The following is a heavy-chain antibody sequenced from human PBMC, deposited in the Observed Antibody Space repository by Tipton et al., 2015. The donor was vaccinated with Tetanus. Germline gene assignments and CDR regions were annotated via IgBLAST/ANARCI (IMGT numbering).Heavy chain of an antibody. CDR3: ARDPTRRFDY. CDR1: GFMFSAFT. J-gene: IGHJ4*02. V-gene: IGHV3-53*01. D-gene: IGHD1/OR15-1a*01. CDR2: IYSGGST. Sequence: SLRLSCEASGFMFSAFTMHWVRQAPGKGLEWVSVIYSGGSTYYADSVKGRFTISRDNSKNTLYLQMNSLRAEDTAVYYCARDPTRRFDYWGPGTLVTVSS.